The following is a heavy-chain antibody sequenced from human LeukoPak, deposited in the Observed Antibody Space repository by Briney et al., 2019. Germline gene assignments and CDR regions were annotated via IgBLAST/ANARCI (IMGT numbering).Heavy chain of an antibody. D-gene: IGHD2-2*01. V-gene: IGHV1-46*01. CDR3: ARGVHCSSTSCPTFPDC. J-gene: IGHJ4*02. CDR1: GGTFSSYA. Sequence: GASVKVSCKASGGTFSSYAISWVRQAPGQGLEWMGIINPSGGSTSCAQKFQGRVTMTRDTSTSTVYMELSSLRSEDTAVYYCARGVHCSSTSCPTFPDCWGQGTLVTVSS. CDR2: INPSGGST.